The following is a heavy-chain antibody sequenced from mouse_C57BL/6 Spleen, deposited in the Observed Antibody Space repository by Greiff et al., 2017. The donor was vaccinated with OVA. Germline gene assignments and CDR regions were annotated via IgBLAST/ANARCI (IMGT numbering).Heavy chain of an antibody. CDR3: ARDGSQETLAY. V-gene: IGHV1-82*01. CDR2: IYPGDGDT. J-gene: IGHJ3*01. Sequence: VQLQQSGPELVKPGASVKISCKASGYAFSSSWMNWVKQRPGKGLEWIGRIYPGDGDTNYNGKFKGKATLTADKSSSTAYMQLSSLTSEDSAVYFCARDGSQETLAYWGQGTLVTVSA. D-gene: IGHD1-1*01. CDR1: GYAFSSSW.